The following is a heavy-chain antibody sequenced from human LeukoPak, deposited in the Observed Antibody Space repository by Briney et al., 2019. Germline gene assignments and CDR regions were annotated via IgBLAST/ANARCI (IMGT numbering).Heavy chain of an antibody. CDR3: VRGYYAGRGHHFEY. D-gene: IGHD3-22*01. Sequence: GGSLRLSCAASGFTFSSYAMSWVRQAPGKGPEWVSAISGSGGSTYYADSVKGRFTISRDNSKNTLYLQMNSLRAEDTAVYYCVRGYYAGRGHHFEYWGQGTLVTVSS. CDR1: GFTFSSYA. V-gene: IGHV3-23*01. J-gene: IGHJ4*02. CDR2: ISGSGGST.